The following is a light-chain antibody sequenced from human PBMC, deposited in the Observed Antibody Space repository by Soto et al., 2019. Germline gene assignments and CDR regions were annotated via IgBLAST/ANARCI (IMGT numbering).Light chain of an antibody. V-gene: IGKV1-39*01. CDR3: QQTYNTPLT. CDR2: AAS. Sequence: DITMTQSPSSLSASVGDRVTITCRARQSIGKYLSWFQQTPGNAPKLLIYAASGLQSGVPSRFSGSGSCTDFTLTINSLQREDFATYYCQQTYNTPLTFGGGTRVDI. CDR1: QSIGKY. J-gene: IGKJ4*01.